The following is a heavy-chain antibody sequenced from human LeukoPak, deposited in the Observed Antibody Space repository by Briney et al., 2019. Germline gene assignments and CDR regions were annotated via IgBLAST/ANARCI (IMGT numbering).Heavy chain of an antibody. D-gene: IGHD6-19*01. CDR3: AKAYSGWFDY. J-gene: IGHJ4*02. CDR2: INSDESIT. Sequence: PGGSLRLSCAASGFTFSSSWMYWVRQAPGKGLVWVSRINSDESITTYADSVKGRFTISRDNAKNTLYLQMNSLRAEDTAVYYCAKAYSGWFDYWGQGTLVTVSS. V-gene: IGHV3-74*01. CDR1: GFTFSSSW.